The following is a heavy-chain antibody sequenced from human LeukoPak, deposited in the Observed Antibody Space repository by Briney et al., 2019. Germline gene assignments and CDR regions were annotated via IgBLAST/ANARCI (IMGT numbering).Heavy chain of an antibody. CDR2: IKSKIDGGTT. J-gene: IGHJ4*02. CDR3: ARDLAPAKYGDLEPLDS. Sequence: GSLRLSCAASGFTFSNAWMSWVRQPPGKGLGWVGRIKSKIDGGTTDYAAPVKGRFAISRGDSKNTLYLQMNSLRPEDTAVYYCARDLAPAKYGDLEPLDSWGQGTLVTVSS. V-gene: IGHV3-15*01. D-gene: IGHD4-17*01. CDR1: GFTFSNAW.